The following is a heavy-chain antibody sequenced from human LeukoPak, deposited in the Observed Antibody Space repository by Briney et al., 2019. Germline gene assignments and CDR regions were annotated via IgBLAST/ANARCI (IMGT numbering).Heavy chain of an antibody. CDR1: GGSLSGYY. Sequence: RPSETLSLTCAVYGGSLSGYYWSWIRQPPGKGLEWIGEINHSGSTNYNPSLKSRVTISVDTSKNQFSLKLSSVTAADTAVYYCARRNCGGDCYSGLGEGGPPPYYFDYWGQGTLVTVSS. CDR3: ARRNCGGDCYSGLGEGGPPPYYFDY. V-gene: IGHV4-34*01. D-gene: IGHD2-21*02. CDR2: INHSGST. J-gene: IGHJ4*02.